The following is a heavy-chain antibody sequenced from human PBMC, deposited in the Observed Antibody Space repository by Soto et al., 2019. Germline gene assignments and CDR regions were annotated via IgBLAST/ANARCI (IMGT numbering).Heavy chain of an antibody. CDR3: ARAPRDAIPDC. CDR2: VSYSGST. J-gene: IGHJ4*02. Sequence: NPSETLSLTCIVSNGSISNFYWTWIRQPPGKGLEWIGFVSYSGSTNYNPSLKSRVTISLHTSKNQFSLKLTSVTVADTAVSYCARAPRDAIPDCWGQGTLVTVS. CDR1: NGSISNFY. D-gene: IGHD2-2*01. V-gene: IGHV4-59*01.